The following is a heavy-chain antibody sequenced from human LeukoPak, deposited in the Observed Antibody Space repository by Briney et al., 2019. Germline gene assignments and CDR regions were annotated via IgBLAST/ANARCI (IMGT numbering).Heavy chain of an antibody. CDR3: ARCTNGVCYPYSSSWCLQPPFDY. Sequence: GRSLRLSCAASGFTFSSYAMHWVRQAPGKGLEWVAVISYDGSNKYYADSVKGRFTISRDNSKNTLYLQMNSLRAEDTAVYYCARCTNGVCYPYSSSWCLQPPFDYWGQGTLVTVSS. V-gene: IGHV3-30-3*01. CDR1: GFTFSSYA. CDR2: ISYDGSNK. D-gene: IGHD2-8*01. J-gene: IGHJ4*02.